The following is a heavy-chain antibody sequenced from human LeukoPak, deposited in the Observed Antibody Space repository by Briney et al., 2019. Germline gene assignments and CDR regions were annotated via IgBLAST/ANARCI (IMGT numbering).Heavy chain of an antibody. J-gene: IGHJ6*02. CDR2: ISAYNGNT. CDR1: GYTFTSYG. V-gene: IGHV1-18*01. D-gene: IGHD5-24*01. CDR3: ARDMATIAYYYYGMDV. Sequence: ASVKVSCKASGYTFTSYGINWVRQAPGQGLEWMGWISAYNGNTNYAQKLQGRVTMTTDTSTSTAYMQLRGLRSDDTAVYYCARDMATIAYYYYGMDVWGQGTTVTVSS.